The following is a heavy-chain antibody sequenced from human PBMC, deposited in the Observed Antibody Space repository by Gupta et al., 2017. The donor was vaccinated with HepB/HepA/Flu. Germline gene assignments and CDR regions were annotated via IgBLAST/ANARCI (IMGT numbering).Heavy chain of an antibody. CDR1: GFTFSRYW. D-gene: IGHD6-19*01. Sequence: EVQLLEAGGGLVQPGESLRRSCAASGFTFSRYWRSWVRQAPGKGLEWVANMNQDGSEKYYLDSVKGRFTISRDNAKNSLYLQMNSLRAEDTAIYYCTRDDYSSAWSWAQGTLVTVSS. J-gene: IGHJ5*02. V-gene: IGHV3-7*01. CDR3: TRDDYSSAWS. CDR2: MNQDGSEK.